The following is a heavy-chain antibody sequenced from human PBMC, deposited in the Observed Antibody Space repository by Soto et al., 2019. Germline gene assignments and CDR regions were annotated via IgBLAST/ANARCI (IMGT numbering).Heavy chain of an antibody. V-gene: IGHV4-31*03. Sequence: SETLSLTCTVSGDSISSGGYYWSWIRQHPGKGLEWIGYIYYSGSTYYNPSLKSRVTISVDTSKNQFSLKLSSVTAADTAVYYCARDLVVRGVMGRLYNWFDPWGQGTLVTVSS. CDR3: ARDLVVRGVMGRLYNWFDP. J-gene: IGHJ5*02. CDR2: IYYSGST. D-gene: IGHD3-10*01. CDR1: GDSISSGGYY.